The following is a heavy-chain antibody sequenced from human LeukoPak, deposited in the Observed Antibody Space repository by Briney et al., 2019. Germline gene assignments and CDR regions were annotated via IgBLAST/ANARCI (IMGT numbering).Heavy chain of an antibody. CDR2: IYSGGST. D-gene: IGHD2-2*02. J-gene: IGHJ6*02. CDR3: ARGLGYCTSTSCYRNYFYGMDV. Sequence: PGGSLRLSCAASGFSVSRNSMTWVRLAPGKGLEWVAFIYSGGSTQYVDSVKGRFTMSRQNSKNTLHLQMNSLRVVDTAVYYCARGLGYCTSTSCYRNYFYGMDVWGQGTTVTVSS. V-gene: IGHV3-53*04. CDR1: GFSVSRNS.